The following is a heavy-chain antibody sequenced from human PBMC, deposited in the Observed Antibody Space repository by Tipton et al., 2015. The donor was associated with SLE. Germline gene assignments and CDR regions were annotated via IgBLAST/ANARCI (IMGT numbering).Heavy chain of an antibody. V-gene: IGHV4-59*08. CDR3: ARLFGVVPGYYYMDV. J-gene: IGHJ6*03. Sequence: LRLSCTVSGGSISSYYWSWIRQPPGKGLEWIGYIYYNGHTNYSPSLKSRVTISVDTSKNQFSLKLSSVTAADTAVYYCARLFGVVPGYYYMDVWGKGTTVTVSS. CDR1: GGSISSYY. CDR2: IYYNGHT. D-gene: IGHD3-3*01.